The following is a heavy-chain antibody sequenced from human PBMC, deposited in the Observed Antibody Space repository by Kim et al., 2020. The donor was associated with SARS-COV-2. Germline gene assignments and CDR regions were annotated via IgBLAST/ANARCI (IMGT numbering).Heavy chain of an antibody. CDR3: TTDPDIVVVVAAKGDY. Sequence: GGSLRLSCAASGFTFSNAWMSWVRQAPGKGLEWVGRIKSKTDGGTTDYAAPVKGRFTISRDDSKNTLYLQMNSLKTEDTAVYYCTTDPDIVVVVAAKGDYWGQGTLVTVSS. J-gene: IGHJ4*02. CDR2: IKSKTDGGTT. D-gene: IGHD2-15*01. V-gene: IGHV3-15*01. CDR1: GFTFSNAW.